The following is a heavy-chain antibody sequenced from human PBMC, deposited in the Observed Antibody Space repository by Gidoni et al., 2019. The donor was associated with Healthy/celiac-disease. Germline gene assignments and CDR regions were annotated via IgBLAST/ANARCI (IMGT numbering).Heavy chain of an antibody. CDR2: IYSGGST. Sequence: EVQLVESGGGLVQPGGSMRLSCAAAGCPVSSNYMSWVRQAPGKWLGWVSVIYSGGSTDYADSVKGRFTISRDNSKNTLYLQMNSLRAEDTAVYYCARCKGIFRNYYYYGMDVWGQGTTVTVSS. V-gene: IGHV3-66*01. CDR1: GCPVSSNY. CDR3: ARCKGIFRNYYYYGMDV. J-gene: IGHJ6*02.